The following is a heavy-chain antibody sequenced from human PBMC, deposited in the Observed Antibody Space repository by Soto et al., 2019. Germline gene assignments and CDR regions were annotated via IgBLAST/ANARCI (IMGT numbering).Heavy chain of an antibody. Sequence: EVQLLESGGALVQPGGSLRISCATSGFALSTYTMNWVRQAPGRGLEWVAAIFGNGETFYADSMKDRVTISKDNSKNTLYLHMNSLRVDDTAVYYCAKDRIPDGRWNFDYWGLGTLVTVSS. CDR2: IFGNGET. CDR3: AKDRIPDGRWNFDY. J-gene: IGHJ4*02. V-gene: IGHV3-23*01. D-gene: IGHD2-2*02. CDR1: GFALSTYT.